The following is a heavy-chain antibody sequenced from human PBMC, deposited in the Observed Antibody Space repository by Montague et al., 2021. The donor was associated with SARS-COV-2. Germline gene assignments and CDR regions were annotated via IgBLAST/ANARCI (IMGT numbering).Heavy chain of an antibody. V-gene: IGHV3-7*01. CDR1: GFTFSSYW. D-gene: IGHD6-13*01. CDR3: AGVGSSSWYFDY. J-gene: IGHJ4*02. Sequence: SLRLSCAASGFTFSSYWMSWVRQAPGKGLEWVANIKQDGSEKYYVDSVKGRFTISRDIAKNSLYLQMNSLRAEDTAVYYCAGVGSSSWYFDYWGQGTLVTVSS. CDR2: IKQDGSEK.